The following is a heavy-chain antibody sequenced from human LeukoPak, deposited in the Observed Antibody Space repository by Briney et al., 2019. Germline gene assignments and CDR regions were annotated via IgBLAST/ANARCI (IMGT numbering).Heavy chain of an antibody. CDR3: ARSIAVAGDYYYYYYMDV. Sequence: ASVKVSCKASGYTFTSYDINWVRQATGQGLEWMGWMNPNSGNTGYAQKFQGRVTITRNTSISTAYMELSSLRSEDTAVYYCARSIAVAGDYYYYYYMDVWGKGTTVTVSS. CDR1: GYTFTSYD. V-gene: IGHV1-8*03. CDR2: MNPNSGNT. J-gene: IGHJ6*03. D-gene: IGHD6-19*01.